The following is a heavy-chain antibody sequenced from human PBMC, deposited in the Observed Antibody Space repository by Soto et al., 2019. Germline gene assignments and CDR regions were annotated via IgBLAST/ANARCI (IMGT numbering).Heavy chain of an antibody. J-gene: IGHJ4*02. CDR3: AREAIIVIAAPEYYFDY. CDR2: IYSGGYT. Sequence: EVQLVESGGDLVQRGGSLRLSCAASGFDVSNTDMSWVRQAPGKELEWVSVIYSGGYTNYADSVKGRFIVSRDSPKNTLYLQMDSPRAEDTAVYYCAREAIIVIAAPEYYFDYWGQGTLVTVSS. V-gene: IGHV3-66*01. CDR1: GFDVSNTD. D-gene: IGHD3-22*01.